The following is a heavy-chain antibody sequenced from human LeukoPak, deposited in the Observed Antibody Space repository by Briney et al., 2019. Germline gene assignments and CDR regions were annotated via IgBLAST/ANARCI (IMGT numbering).Heavy chain of an antibody. J-gene: IGHJ4*02. CDR2: IYPGDSDT. D-gene: IGHD6-19*01. Sequence: GESLKISCKASGYSFTAYWIAWVRQMPGKGLEWMGVIYPGDSDTSYSPSFQGQVTISADKSIDTAYLQWSSLKVSDTAVYYCARRTYASGWYAGYWGQGTLVTVSS. V-gene: IGHV5-51*01. CDR3: ARRTYASGWYAGY. CDR1: GYSFTAYW.